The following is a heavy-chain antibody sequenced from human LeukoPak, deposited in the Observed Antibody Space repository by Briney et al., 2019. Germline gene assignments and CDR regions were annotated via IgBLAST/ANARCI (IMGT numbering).Heavy chain of an antibody. V-gene: IGHV3-23*01. Sequence: PGRSLRLSCAASGFTFSSYAMSWVRQAPGKGLEWVSAISGSGGSTYYADSVKGRFTISRDNSKNTLYLQMDSLKEEDTAVYYCAKKMPGNGDRLDYWGQGTLLTVSS. J-gene: IGHJ4*02. CDR3: AKKMPGNGDRLDY. D-gene: IGHD2-8*01. CDR2: ISGSGGST. CDR1: GFTFSSYA.